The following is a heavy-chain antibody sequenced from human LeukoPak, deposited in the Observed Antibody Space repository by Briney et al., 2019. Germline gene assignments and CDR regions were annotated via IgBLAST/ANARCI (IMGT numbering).Heavy chain of an antibody. CDR2: MNPNSGNT. V-gene: IGHV1-8*01. D-gene: IGHD6-13*01. Sequence: ASVKVSCKASGYTFTSYDINWVRQATGQGLEWMGWMNPNSGNTGYAQKFQGRVTMTRNTSISTAYMELSSLRSEDTAVYYCARGGSSRRNSSWFFDYWGQGTLVTVSS. CDR3: ARGGSSRRNSSWFFDY. CDR1: GYTFTSYD. J-gene: IGHJ4*02.